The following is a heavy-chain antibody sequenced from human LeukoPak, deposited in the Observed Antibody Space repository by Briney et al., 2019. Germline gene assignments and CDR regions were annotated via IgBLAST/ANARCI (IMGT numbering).Heavy chain of an antibody. CDR2: IGISGGGI. V-gene: IGHV3-23*01. CDR1: GFTFSSYG. Sequence: PGGSLRLSCAASGFTFSSYGMHWVRQAPGKGLEWVSIIGISGGGIHYADSVKGRFTISRDDSKNTLYLQMNSLRVDDTAVYYCAMDPNRGTDYWGQGVLVTVSS. CDR3: AMDPNRGTDY. J-gene: IGHJ4*02. D-gene: IGHD3-10*01.